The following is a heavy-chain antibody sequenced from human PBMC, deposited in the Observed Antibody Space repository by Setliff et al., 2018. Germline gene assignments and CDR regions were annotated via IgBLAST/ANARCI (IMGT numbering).Heavy chain of an antibody. J-gene: IGHJ6*03. CDR1: GGTFSTYA. CDR3: ARGDFYYYFYMDV. CDR2: IISMFGTT. Sequence: SVKVSCKASGGTFSTYAISWVRQAPGQGLEWMGGIISMFGTTNYAQKFQGRVTITTDKSTSTAYMELSSLRSEDTAIYCCARGDFYYYFYMDVWGKGTTVTVSS. V-gene: IGHV1-69*05.